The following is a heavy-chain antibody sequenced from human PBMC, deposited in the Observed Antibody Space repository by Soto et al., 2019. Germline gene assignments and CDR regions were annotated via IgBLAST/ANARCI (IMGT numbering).Heavy chain of an antibody. CDR1: NYSMSNGFY. J-gene: IGHJ4*02. D-gene: IGHD6-13*01. CDR2: NYHSGRP. CDR3: ARASAGPAGFDY. V-gene: IGHV4-38-2*01. Sequence: PSETLSLTCAVSNYSMSNGFYWGWVRRPPGKGLEWIGSNYHSGRPYYNPSLRSRATIAVDTSKNQFSLKLTSVTAADTAVYFCARASAGPAGFDYWGQGTLVTVSS.